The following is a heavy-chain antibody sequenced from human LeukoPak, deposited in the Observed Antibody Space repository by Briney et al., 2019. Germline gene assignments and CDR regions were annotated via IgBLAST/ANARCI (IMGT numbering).Heavy chain of an antibody. Sequence: ASVKISCKVSGYTFTDYYMHWVQQAPGKGLEWMGLVDPEVGETIYAEKFQGRVTITADTSTDTAYMELSSLRSEDTAVYYCATGGGGELPYQPVYWGQGTLVTVSS. CDR1: GYTFTDYY. D-gene: IGHD1-26*01. CDR2: VDPEVGET. J-gene: IGHJ4*02. CDR3: ATGGGGELPYQPVY. V-gene: IGHV1-69-2*01.